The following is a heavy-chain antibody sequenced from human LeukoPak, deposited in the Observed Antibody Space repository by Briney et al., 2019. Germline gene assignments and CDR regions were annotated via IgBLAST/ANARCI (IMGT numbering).Heavy chain of an antibody. V-gene: IGHV3-53*01. CDR1: GFTVSSNY. D-gene: IGHD1-7*01. CDR3: ARTRQWDWNYVGWFDP. J-gene: IGHJ5*02. Sequence: PGGSLRLSCAASGFTVSSNYMSWVRQAPGKGLEWVSVIYSGGSTYYADSVKGRFTISRDNSKNTLYLQVNSLRAEDTAVYYCARTRQWDWNYVGWFDPWGQGTLVTVSS. CDR2: IYSGGST.